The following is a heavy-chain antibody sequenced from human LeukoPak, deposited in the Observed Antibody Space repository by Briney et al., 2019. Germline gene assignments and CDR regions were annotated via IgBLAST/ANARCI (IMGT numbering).Heavy chain of an antibody. CDR2: IYSSGST. CDR3: ARARGRLLLIDY. CDR1: GGSISSYY. D-gene: IGHD2-15*01. V-gene: IGHV4-4*07. J-gene: IGHJ4*02. Sequence: PSETLSLTCTVSGGSISSYYWNWTRQPAGKGLEWIGRIYSSGSTDYNPSLKSRVTMSVDTSKNQFSLNLSSVTAADSAVYYCARARGRLLLIDYWGQGALVTVSS.